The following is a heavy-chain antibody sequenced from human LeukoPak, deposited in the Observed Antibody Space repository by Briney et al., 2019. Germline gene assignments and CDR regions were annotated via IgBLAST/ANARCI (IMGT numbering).Heavy chain of an antibody. Sequence: SETLSLTCTVSGGSISSYYWSWIRQPPGKGLEWIGYIYYSGSTNYNPSLKSRVTISVDTSKNQFSLKLSFVTAADTAVYYCARDGYPAYYDFWSGYGKLGYYYGMDVWGQGTTVTVSS. J-gene: IGHJ6*02. CDR3: ARDGYPAYYDFWSGYGKLGYYYGMDV. V-gene: IGHV4-59*01. CDR1: GGSISSYY. CDR2: IYYSGST. D-gene: IGHD3-3*01.